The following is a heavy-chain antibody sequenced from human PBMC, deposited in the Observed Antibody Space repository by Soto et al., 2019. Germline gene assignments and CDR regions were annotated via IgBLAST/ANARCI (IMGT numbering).Heavy chain of an antibody. V-gene: IGHV4-61*01. CDR3: ARVGNWASRYYYGMDV. CDR1: GGSVSSGSYS. D-gene: IGHD7-27*01. J-gene: IGHJ6*02. CDR2: IFYSGST. Sequence: QVQLQESGPGLVKPSETLSHTCTFSGGSVSSGSYSWNWIRQPPGKGLEWIGYIFYSGSTNYNPSLKSRATISVDTSKNQFSLKLSSVTAADTAVYYCARVGNWASRYYYGMDVWGQGTTVTVSS.